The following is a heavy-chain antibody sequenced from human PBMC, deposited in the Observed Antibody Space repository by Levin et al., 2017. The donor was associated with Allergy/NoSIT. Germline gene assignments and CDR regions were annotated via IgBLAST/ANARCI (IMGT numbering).Heavy chain of an antibody. D-gene: IGHD3-22*01. CDR2: IYPDDSDT. J-gene: IGHJ6*02. CDR3: TRLHPYDSSGYYYTSALYYYFGMDV. CDR1: GYSFTNSW. Sequence: ASVKVSCMGSGYSFTNSWIGWVRQMPGKGLEWMGIIYPDDSDTRYSPSFQGQVTISADKSISTAYLQWSSLKASDTAMYYRTRLHPYDSSGYYYTSALYYYFGMDVWGQGTTVTVSS. V-gene: IGHV5-51*01.